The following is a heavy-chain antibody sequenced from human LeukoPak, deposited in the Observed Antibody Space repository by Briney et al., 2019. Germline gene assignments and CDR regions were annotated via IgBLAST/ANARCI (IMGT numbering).Heavy chain of an antibody. V-gene: IGHV1-2*02. D-gene: IGHD3-3*01. Sequence: ASVKVSCKASGYTFTGYYMHWVRQAPGQGLEWMGWINPNSGGTNYAQKFQGRVTMTRDTSISTAYMELSRLRSDDTAVYYCARGAIFGVVIDAFDIWGQGTMVTVSS. CDR3: ARGAIFGVVIDAFDI. J-gene: IGHJ3*02. CDR1: GYTFTGYY. CDR2: INPNSGGT.